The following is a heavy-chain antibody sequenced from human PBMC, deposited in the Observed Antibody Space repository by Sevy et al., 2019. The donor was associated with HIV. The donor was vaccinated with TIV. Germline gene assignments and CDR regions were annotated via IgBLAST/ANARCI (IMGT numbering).Heavy chain of an antibody. CDR2: IPYDGSNK. J-gene: IGHJ6*02. Sequence: GGSLRLSCAASGFTFSSYAMHWVRQAPGKGLEWVAVIPYDGSNKYYADSVKGRFTISRDNSKNTLYLQMNSLRAEDTAVYYCARAPNYYYYDMDVWGQGTTVTVSS. CDR3: ARAPNYYYYDMDV. V-gene: IGHV3-30-3*01. CDR1: GFTFSSYA.